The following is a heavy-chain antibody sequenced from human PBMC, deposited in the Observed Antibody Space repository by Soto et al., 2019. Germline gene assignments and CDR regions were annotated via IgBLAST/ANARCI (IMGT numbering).Heavy chain of an antibody. V-gene: IGHV1-3*05. CDR3: ARRCGRNGIDY. CDR2: IKGDNGNT. CDR1: GYTFTNYA. D-gene: IGHD1-26*01. J-gene: IGHJ4*02. Sequence: QVQLVQSGAEEKKPGASVKISCKASGYTFTNYAMHWVRQAPGQRLEWLGWIKGDNGNTRYSQKFQGRVTITRDTSASTAYMELSSLISEDTAMYYCARRCGRNGIDYWGQGPLVTGSS.